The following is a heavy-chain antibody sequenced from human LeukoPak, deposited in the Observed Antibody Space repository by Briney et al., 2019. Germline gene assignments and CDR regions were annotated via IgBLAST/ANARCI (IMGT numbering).Heavy chain of an antibody. V-gene: IGHV1-8*01. CDR1: GYTFTSYD. CDR3: ARSILVVPVASHYNYGVDV. J-gene: IGHJ6*02. Sequence: ASVKVSCKASGYTFTSYDINWVRQAAGHGLEWVGWMNPNSGNTGYTPKFQGRVTMTRSTSINTAYMELSSLRSEDTAVYYCARSILVVPVASHYNYGVDVWGQGTTVTVSS. CDR2: MNPNSGNT. D-gene: IGHD2-2*01.